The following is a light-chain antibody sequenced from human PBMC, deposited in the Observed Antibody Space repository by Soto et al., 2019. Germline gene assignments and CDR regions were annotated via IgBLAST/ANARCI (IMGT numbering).Light chain of an antibody. J-gene: IGLJ1*01. CDR3: CSYAGSYTYV. CDR2: NVI. V-gene: IGLV2-11*01. Sequence: QSALTPPRSVSGSPGQSVTISCTGTSSDVGGYNFVSWYQHHPGKAPTLIIYNVIQRPSGVPDRFSASKSDNTASLTISGLQAEDEADYYCCSYAGSYTYVFGTGTKVTVL. CDR1: SSDVGGYNF.